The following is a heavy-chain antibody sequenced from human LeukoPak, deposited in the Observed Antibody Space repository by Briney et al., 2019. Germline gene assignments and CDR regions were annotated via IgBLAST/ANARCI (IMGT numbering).Heavy chain of an antibody. V-gene: IGHV3-74*01. D-gene: IGHD6-19*01. CDR3: ATKQWLAPPPDS. Sequence: PGGSLRLSCAASGFTFSKYWMLWVRQAPGKGLEGVSRINTDGTVTTYADSVKGRFTVSRDNADNTMFLQVNSVRDEDTAVYYCATKQWLAPPPDSWGQGTPVTVSS. CDR2: INTDGTVT. CDR1: GFTFSKYW. J-gene: IGHJ4*02.